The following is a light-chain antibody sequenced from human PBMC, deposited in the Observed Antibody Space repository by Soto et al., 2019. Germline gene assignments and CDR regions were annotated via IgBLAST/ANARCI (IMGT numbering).Light chain of an antibody. J-gene: IGKJ3*01. CDR1: QSVSGN. Sequence: EIVMTQSPATLSVSPGERATLSCRASQSVSGNLAWYQQKPGQAPRLLIYAASTRATGIPARFSGSGSGTEFTLTIRSMQSADFAAYYCQQYNTWPPITFGPGTKVDIK. V-gene: IGKV3-15*01. CDR3: QQYNTWPPIT. CDR2: AAS.